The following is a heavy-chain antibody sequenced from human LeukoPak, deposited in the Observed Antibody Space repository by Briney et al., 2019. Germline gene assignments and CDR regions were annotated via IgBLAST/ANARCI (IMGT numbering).Heavy chain of an antibody. CDR2: INHSGST. V-gene: IGHV4-34*01. CDR3: ARGLKTARGALDY. Sequence: SETLSLTCAVYGGSFSGYYWSWIRQPPGKGLEWIGEINHSGSTNYNPSLKSRVTISVDTSKNQFSLKLSSVTAADTAVYYCARGLKTARGALDYWGQETLVTVSS. CDR1: GGSFSGYY. J-gene: IGHJ4*02. D-gene: IGHD3-10*01.